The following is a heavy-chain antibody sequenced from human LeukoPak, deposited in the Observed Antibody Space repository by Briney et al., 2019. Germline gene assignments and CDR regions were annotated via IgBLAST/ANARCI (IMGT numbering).Heavy chain of an antibody. V-gene: IGHV3-33*01. CDR2: IWFDGIRK. J-gene: IGHJ3*01. CDR1: GFTFSNYG. D-gene: IGHD3-22*01. Sequence: PGGSLRLSCAASGFTFSNYGMHWARQVPGKGLEWVAAIWFDGIRKYYADSVKGRLTISRDNSKNTLYLQMNSLRAEDTAVYYCARDLEDSSPFGAFDVWGQGTMVTVSS. CDR3: ARDLEDSSPFGAFDV.